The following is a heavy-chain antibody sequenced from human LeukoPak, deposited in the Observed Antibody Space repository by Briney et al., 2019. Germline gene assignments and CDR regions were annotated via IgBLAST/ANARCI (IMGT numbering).Heavy chain of an antibody. CDR3: PRRKTLDY. CDR1: GFTFTGYW. V-gene: IGHV3-7*01. CDR2: IKEDGSEK. Sequence: GGSLRLPCAASGFTFTGYWMTWVRQAPGKRLEWVANIKEDGSEKYYVDSVKGRFTISRDSARNSLYLQMNSLRAEDTAVYYCPRRKTLDYWGQGTLVTVSS. J-gene: IGHJ4*02.